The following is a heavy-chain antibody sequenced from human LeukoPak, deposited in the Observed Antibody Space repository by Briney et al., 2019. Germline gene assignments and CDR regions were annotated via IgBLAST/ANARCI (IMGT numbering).Heavy chain of an antibody. D-gene: IGHD2-8*01. V-gene: IGHV4-4*07. J-gene: IGHJ3*02. Sequence: SEALSLTCTVSGGSISSYYWSWIRQPAGKGLEWIGRIYTSGSTNYNPSLKSRVTMSVDTSKNQFSLKLSSVTAADTAVYYCARDRVMGDAFDIWGQGTMVTVSS. CDR3: ARDRVMGDAFDI. CDR1: GGSISSYY. CDR2: IYTSGST.